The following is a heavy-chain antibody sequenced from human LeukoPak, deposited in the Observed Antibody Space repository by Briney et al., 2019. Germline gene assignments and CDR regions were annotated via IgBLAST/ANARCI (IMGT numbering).Heavy chain of an antibody. CDR3: AGGPLSDCSGGRCYSFFDS. J-gene: IGHJ4*02. CDR2: IYSVGRT. V-gene: IGHV3-53*01. D-gene: IGHD2-15*01. Sequence: GGSLRLSCAASGFTFSSNYMSWVRQAPGKGLEWVSVIYSVGRTYYADSVKGRFTISRDSSKNTLYLQMNSLRAEDTAVYFCAGGPLSDCSGGRCYSFFDSWGQGTLVTVSS. CDR1: GFTFSSNY.